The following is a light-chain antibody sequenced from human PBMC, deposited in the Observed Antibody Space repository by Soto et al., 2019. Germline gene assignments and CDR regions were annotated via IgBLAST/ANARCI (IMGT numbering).Light chain of an antibody. CDR2: AAS. CDR3: QTYNSAPYT. CDR1: QGITNY. J-gene: IGKJ2*01. V-gene: IGKV1-27*01. Sequence: DIQMTQSPSSLSASVGDRVTITCRSSQGITNYLAWYQQKPGKVPKLLIYAASTLQSGVPSRFSGSGSGTEFTLTISSLQPEDVATYYCQTYNSAPYTFGQGTKLEIK.